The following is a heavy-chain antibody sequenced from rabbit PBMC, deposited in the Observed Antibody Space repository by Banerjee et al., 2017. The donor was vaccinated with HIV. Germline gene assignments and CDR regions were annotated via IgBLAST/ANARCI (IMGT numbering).Heavy chain of an antibody. V-gene: IGHV1S7*01. CDR1: GFDFSNYY. CDR3: ACNYYCDYSYYFNL. D-gene: IGHD2-1*01. Sequence: QLKETGGGLVKPGGSLTLSCKASGFDFSNYYMSWVRQAPGKELEWIGSIYAGKGSADYASLVNGQLTIPSDNAQNTVDLQMNSQPSAYTATYFCACNYYCDYSYYFNLFGPRTLVPLS. CDR2: IYAGKGSA. J-gene: IGHJ4*01.